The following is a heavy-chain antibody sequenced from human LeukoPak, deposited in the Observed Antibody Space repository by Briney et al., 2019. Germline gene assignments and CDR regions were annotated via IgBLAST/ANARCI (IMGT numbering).Heavy chain of an antibody. CDR3: ARASQTGDFDY. D-gene: IGHD1-14*01. Sequence: SKTLSLTCTVSGGSIRSGYWSWIRQPPGKGLEWIGYIYYSGSTNYNPSLKSRVTISVDTSKNQFSLKLSSVTAADTAVYYCARASQTGDFDYWGQGTLVTVSS. J-gene: IGHJ4*02. CDR1: GGSIRSGY. CDR2: IYYSGST. V-gene: IGHV4-59*01.